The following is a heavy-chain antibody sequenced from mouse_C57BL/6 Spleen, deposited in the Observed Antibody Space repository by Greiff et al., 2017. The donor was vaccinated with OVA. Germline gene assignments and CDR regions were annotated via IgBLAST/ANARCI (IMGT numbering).Heavy chain of an antibody. CDR2: INPNNGGT. V-gene: IGHV1-26*01. CDR3: ARSNYSNYEFAMDY. CDR1: GYTFTDYY. Sequence: EVQLQQSGPELVKPGASVKISCKASGYTFTDYYMNWVKQSHGKSLEWIGDINPNNGGTSYNQKFKGKATLTVDKSSSIAYMELRSLTSEDSAVYYCARSNYSNYEFAMDYWGQGTSVTVSS. J-gene: IGHJ4*01. D-gene: IGHD2-5*01.